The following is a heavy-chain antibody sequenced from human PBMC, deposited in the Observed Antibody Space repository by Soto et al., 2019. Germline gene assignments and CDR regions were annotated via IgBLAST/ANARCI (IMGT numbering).Heavy chain of an antibody. CDR3: ARLPSRHLVDY. CDR2: MFDGVST. Sequence: SETLSLTCTVSGSSINSSGYYCGWIRQPPGKGLEWIGSMFDGVSTYYNPSLKSRVTVSVDTSKNQFSLNLTAVTAADTAVYYCARLPSRHLVDYWGQGTLVTVS. V-gene: IGHV4-39*01. D-gene: IGHD3-3*02. CDR1: GSSINSSGYY. J-gene: IGHJ4*02.